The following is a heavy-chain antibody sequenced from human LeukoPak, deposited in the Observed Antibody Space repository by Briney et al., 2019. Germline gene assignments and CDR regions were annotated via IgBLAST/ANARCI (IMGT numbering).Heavy chain of an antibody. Sequence: PGGSLRLSCAASGFTFSSYGMHWVRQAPGKGLEWVAVISYDGSNKYYADSVKGRFTISRDNSKNTLYLQMNSLRAEDTAVYYCAKDFLGAVGATNIDYWGQGTLVTVSS. CDR3: AKDFLGAVGATNIDY. V-gene: IGHV3-30*18. CDR2: ISYDGSNK. J-gene: IGHJ4*02. CDR1: GFTFSSYG. D-gene: IGHD1-26*01.